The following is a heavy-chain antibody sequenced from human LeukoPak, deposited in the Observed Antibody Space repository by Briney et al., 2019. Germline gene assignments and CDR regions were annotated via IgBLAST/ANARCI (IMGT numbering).Heavy chain of an antibody. J-gene: IGHJ5*02. CDR2: ISSSSSTI. D-gene: IGHD5-18*01. V-gene: IGHV3-48*01. CDR3: ARTRGYSYGRFDP. Sequence: GGSLRLSCAASGFTFSSYSMNWVRQTPGKGLEWVSYISSSSSTIYYADSVKGRFTISRDNAKNSLYLQMNSLRAEDTAVYYCARTRGYSYGRFDPWGQGTLVTVSS. CDR1: GFTFSSYS.